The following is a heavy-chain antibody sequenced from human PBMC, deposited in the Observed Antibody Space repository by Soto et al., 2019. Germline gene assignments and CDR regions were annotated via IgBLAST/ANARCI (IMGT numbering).Heavy chain of an antibody. J-gene: IGHJ5*01. D-gene: IGHD6-19*01. V-gene: IGHV3-21*01. CDR2: ISSSSDYI. Sequence: GGSLRLSCTASGFTFSFSSMNWVRQAPGKGLEWVSSISSSSDYIYYADSVKGRFTASRDNAKNTLYLQMNSLRAEDTAVYYSVRAAIGWCRDFWGQGTLVTVSS. CDR3: VRAAIGWCRDF. CDR1: GFTFSFSS.